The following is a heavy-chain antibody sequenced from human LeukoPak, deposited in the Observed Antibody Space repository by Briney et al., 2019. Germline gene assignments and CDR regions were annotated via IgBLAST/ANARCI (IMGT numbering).Heavy chain of an antibody. V-gene: IGHV4-59*01. CDR1: GGSFSGYY. Sequence: KASETLSLTCAVYGGSFSGYYWSWIRQPPGKGLEWIAYIYSTGNTNYNPSLKSRVTISVDTSTKQFSLKLSSVTAADTAVYYCARGGYTNWFDPWGQGTLVTVSS. CDR3: ARGGYTNWFDP. J-gene: IGHJ5*02. D-gene: IGHD6-13*01. CDR2: IYSTGNT.